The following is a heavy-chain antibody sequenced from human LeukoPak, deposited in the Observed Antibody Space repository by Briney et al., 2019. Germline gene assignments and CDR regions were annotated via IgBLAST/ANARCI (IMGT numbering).Heavy chain of an antibody. J-gene: IGHJ3*02. Sequence: GGSLRLSCAASKFTFRTYSMNWVRQAPGKGLEWVSCISSGSNYIYYADSVKGRFTVSRDNAKNLLYLQVHSLRAEDTAVYYCARARGSGSYLDAFDIWGQGTMVTVSS. CDR2: ISSGSNYI. D-gene: IGHD3-16*02. CDR3: ARARGSGSYLDAFDI. V-gene: IGHV3-21*01. CDR1: KFTFRTYS.